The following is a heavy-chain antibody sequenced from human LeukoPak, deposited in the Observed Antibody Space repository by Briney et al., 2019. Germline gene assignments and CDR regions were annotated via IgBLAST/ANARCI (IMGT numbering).Heavy chain of an antibody. D-gene: IGHD3-22*01. CDR1: GGSFSGYY. Sequence: SETLSLTCAVYGGSFSGYYWSWIRQPPGKGLEWIGEINHSGSTYYNPSLKSRVTISVDTSKNQFSLKLSSVTAADTAVYYCARDTYYYDNKGFDPWGQGTLVTVSS. CDR2: INHSGST. J-gene: IGHJ5*02. CDR3: ARDTYYYDNKGFDP. V-gene: IGHV4-34*01.